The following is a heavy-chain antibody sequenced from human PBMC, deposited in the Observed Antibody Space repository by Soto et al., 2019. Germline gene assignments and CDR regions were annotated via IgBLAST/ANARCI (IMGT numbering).Heavy chain of an antibody. V-gene: IGHV6-1*01. CDR2: TYYRSNWSN. CDR1: GDSVSSDSAA. J-gene: IGHJ6*02. Sequence: SHTLSLTCAISGDSVSSDSAAWIWIRQSPSRGLEWLGRTYYRSNWSNDYALSVKSRITINPDTSKNHFSLQLFSVTPEDTAVYYCAGVPLFIGMDVWGQGTPVTVSS. CDR3: AGVPLFIGMDV.